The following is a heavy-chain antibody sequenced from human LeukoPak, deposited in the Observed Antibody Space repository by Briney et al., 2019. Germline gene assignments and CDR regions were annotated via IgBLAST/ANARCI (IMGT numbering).Heavy chain of an antibody. J-gene: IGHJ4*02. CDR1: GFTFSSYS. CDR2: ISSSSTI. Sequence: PGGSLRLSCAASGFTFSSYSMNWVRQAPGKGLEWVSYISSSSTIYYADSVKGRFTISRDNSKNTLYVQVNSLGTEDTAAYYCAKGSYYDSSGSFYFDYWGQGTLVTVSS. V-gene: IGHV3-48*01. CDR3: AKGSYYDSSGSFYFDY. D-gene: IGHD3-22*01.